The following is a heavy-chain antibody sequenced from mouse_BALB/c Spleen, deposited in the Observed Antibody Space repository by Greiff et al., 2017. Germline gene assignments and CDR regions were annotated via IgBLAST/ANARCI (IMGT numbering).Heavy chain of an antibody. V-gene: IGHV1-7*01. CDR1: GYTFTSYW. CDR3: ARERYGNYLYYFDY. Sequence: VKLMESGAELAKPGASVKMSCKASGYTFTSYWMHWVKQRPGQGLEWIGYINPSTGYTEYNQKFKDKATLTADKSSSTAYMQLSSLTSEDSAVYYCARERYGNYLYYFDYWGQGTTLTVSS. J-gene: IGHJ2*01. D-gene: IGHD2-1*01. CDR2: INPSTGYT.